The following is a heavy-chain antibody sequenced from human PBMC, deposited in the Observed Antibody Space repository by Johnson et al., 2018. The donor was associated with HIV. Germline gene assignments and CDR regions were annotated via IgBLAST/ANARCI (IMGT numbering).Heavy chain of an antibody. J-gene: IGHJ3*02. D-gene: IGHD1-26*01. Sequence: QVQLVESGGGLVKPGGSLRLSCAASGFIFSDYYMSWIRQAPGKGLEWVSYISSSANTIYYADSVKGRFTISRDNSKNTPYLQMNSLRAEDTAVYYCARDGEWELEDTFDIWGQGTMVTVSS. CDR3: ARDGEWELEDTFDI. V-gene: IGHV3-11*04. CDR1: GFIFSDYY. CDR2: ISSSANTI.